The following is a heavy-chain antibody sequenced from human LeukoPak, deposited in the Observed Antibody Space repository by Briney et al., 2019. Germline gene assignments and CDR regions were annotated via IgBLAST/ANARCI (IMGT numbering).Heavy chain of an antibody. V-gene: IGHV3-30*18. CDR3: AKAQRDYYDSSGTDY. CDR2: ISYDGSNK. CDR1: GFTFSSYA. Sequence: GGSLRLSCAASGFTFSSYAMSWVRQAPGKGLEWVAVISYDGSNKYYADSVKGRFTISRDNSKNTLYLQMNSLRAEDTAVYYCAKAQRDYYDSSGTDYWGQGTLVTVSS. D-gene: IGHD3-22*01. J-gene: IGHJ4*02.